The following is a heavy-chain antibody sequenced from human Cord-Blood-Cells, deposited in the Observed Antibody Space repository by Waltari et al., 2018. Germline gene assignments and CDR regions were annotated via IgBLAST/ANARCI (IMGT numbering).Heavy chain of an antibody. J-gene: IGHJ5*02. D-gene: IGHD3-16*01. CDR2: ISGSGGST. Sequence: EVQLLESGGGLVQPGGPLRPSCAASGFTFSRAAMSWVRQAPGKGLEWVSAISGSGGSTYYADSVKGRFTISRDNSKNTLYLQMNSLRAEDTAVYYCANFPSGGPWGQGTLVTVSS. CDR3: ANFPSGGP. CDR1: GFTFSRAA. V-gene: IGHV3-23*01.